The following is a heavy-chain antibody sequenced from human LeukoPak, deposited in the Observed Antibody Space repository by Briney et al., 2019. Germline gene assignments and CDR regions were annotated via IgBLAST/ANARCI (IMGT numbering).Heavy chain of an antibody. Sequence: AETLSLTCTVSGGSISSYYWSWIRPPAGKGREWIGQIHYSGRPHYNPSLKSRVTISVDTSKNQLPLKVTSVTGADTAVYYCARFGVDYDMDVWGQGTTVTVSS. V-gene: IGHV4-59*01. CDR2: IHYSGRP. CDR1: GGSISSYY. D-gene: IGHD3-16*01. CDR3: ARFGVDYDMDV. J-gene: IGHJ6*02.